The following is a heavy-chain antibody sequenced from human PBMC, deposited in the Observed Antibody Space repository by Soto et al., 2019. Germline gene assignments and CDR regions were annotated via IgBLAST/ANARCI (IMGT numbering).Heavy chain of an antibody. J-gene: IGHJ4*02. CDR3: AKDHHYYASGTIYY. V-gene: IGHV3-30*18. CDR2: ISYDGSNK. Sequence: GGSLRLSCAASGFTFSSYGMHWVRQAPGKGPEWVAVISYDGSNKYYADSVKGRFTISRDNSRNTLFLQMNSLRAEDTAVYYCAKDHHYYASGTIYYCGQGTLVPVSS. D-gene: IGHD3-10*01. CDR1: GFTFSSYG.